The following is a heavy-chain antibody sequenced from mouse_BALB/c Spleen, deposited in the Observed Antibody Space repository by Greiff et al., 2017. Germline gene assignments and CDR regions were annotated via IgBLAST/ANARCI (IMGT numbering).Heavy chain of an antibody. CDR1: GFTFSSFG. V-gene: IGHV5-17*02. Sequence: EVQVVESGGGLVQPGGSRKLSCAASGFTFSSFGMHWVRQAPEKGLEWVAYISSGSSTIYYADTVKGRFTISRDNPKNTLFLQMTSLRSEDTAMYYCARKGRDYRYDVAMDYWGQGTSVTVSS. CDR2: ISSGSSTI. CDR3: ARKGRDYRYDVAMDY. D-gene: IGHD2-14*01. J-gene: IGHJ4*01.